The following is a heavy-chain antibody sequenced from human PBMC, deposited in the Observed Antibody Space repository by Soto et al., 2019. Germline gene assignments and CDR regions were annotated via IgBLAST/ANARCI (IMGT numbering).Heavy chain of an antibody. V-gene: IGHV4-59*08. Sequence: QVQLQESGPGLVKPSETLSLTCTVSGGAISSYSWSWIRQPPGKGLEWIGYIYYSGSTNYNPSLKSRVTISVYTSKTQFSLKLSSVTAADTAVYYCARRYGVYFDYWGQGTLVTVSS. CDR3: ARRYGVYFDY. D-gene: IGHD4-17*01. CDR1: GGAISSYS. CDR2: IYYSGST. J-gene: IGHJ4*02.